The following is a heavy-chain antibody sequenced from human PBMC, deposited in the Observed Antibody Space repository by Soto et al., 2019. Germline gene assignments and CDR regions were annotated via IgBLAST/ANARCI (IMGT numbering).Heavy chain of an antibody. V-gene: IGHV1-2*04. J-gene: IGHJ4*02. Sequence: ASVKVSCKASGYTFTGYYMHWVRQAPGQGLEWMGWINPNSGGTNYAQKFQGWVTMTRDTSISTAYMELSRLRSDDTAVYYCARAGAVAGTGGIYYFDYWGQGTLVTVSS. CDR3: ARAGAVAGTGGIYYFDY. CDR1: GYTFTGYY. D-gene: IGHD6-19*01. CDR2: INPNSGGT.